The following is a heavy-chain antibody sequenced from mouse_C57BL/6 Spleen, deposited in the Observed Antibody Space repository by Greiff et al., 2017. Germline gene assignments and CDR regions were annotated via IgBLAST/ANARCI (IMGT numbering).Heavy chain of an antibody. V-gene: IGHV5-17*01. CDR3: ARRGKDAMDY. J-gene: IGHJ4*01. CDR1: GFTFSDYG. D-gene: IGHD1-3*01. CDR2: ISSGSSTT. Sequence: DVMLVESGGGLVKPGGSLKLSCAASGFTFSDYGMHWVRQAPEKGLEWVAYISSGSSTTYYADTVKGRFTITRDNAKNTLFLQMTSLRSEDTARDYCARRGKDAMDYWGQGTSVTVSS.